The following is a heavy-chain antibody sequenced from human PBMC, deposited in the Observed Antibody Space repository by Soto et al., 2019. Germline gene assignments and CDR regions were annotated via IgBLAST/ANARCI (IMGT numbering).Heavy chain of an antibody. CDR3: RRDLGGYVFWSGPHSSYNYNGMDA. J-gene: IGHJ6*02. Sequence: PSETLSLTCTVSGGSISSYYWSWIRQPPGKGLEWIGYIYYSGSTNYNPSLKSRVTISVDTSKNQFSLKLSSVTAADTAVYYCRRDLGGYVFWSGPHSSYNYNGMDAGAQGTRVPVS. D-gene: IGHD3-3*01. V-gene: IGHV4-59*01. CDR2: IYYSGST. CDR1: GGSISSYY.